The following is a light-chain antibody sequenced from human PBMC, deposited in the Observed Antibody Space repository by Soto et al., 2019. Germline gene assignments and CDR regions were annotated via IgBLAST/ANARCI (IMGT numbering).Light chain of an antibody. CDR3: QQYNRYPLT. CDR2: KSS. CDR1: ESISIW. Sequence: DIPMTQSPSTLSASVGDRVTITCRASESISIWLAWYQQKPGKAPNLLIYKSSSLESGVPSRFSGSGSGTEFTLTISSLQPDDFATYYCQQYNRYPLTFGGGTKVEIK. V-gene: IGKV1-5*03. J-gene: IGKJ4*01.